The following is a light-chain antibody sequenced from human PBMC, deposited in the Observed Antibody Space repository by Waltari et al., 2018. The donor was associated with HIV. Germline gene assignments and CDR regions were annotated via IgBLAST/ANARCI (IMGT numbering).Light chain of an antibody. CDR2: WAS. V-gene: IGKV4-1*01. J-gene: IGKJ2*01. Sequence: DIVMTQSPDSLAVSLGDRATITCKSSQSVLYSSNNKNYLAWYQQKPGQPPKLLIYWASTRESGVPDRFSGSGSGTDFTLTISSLQAEDVAVYYCQQYYSTPYTFGQGTKLEIK. CDR1: QSVLYSSNNKNY. CDR3: QQYYSTPYT.